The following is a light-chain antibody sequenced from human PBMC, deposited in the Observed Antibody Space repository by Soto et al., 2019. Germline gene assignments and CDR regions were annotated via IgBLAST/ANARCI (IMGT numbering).Light chain of an antibody. CDR2: GAT. J-gene: IGKJ1*01. Sequence: EILLTQSPATLSVSPGETATLSWRASQNVLSDLAWYQQKPGQAPRLLVYGATTRATDAPAKFRGSGSGTEFSLTISSLQSEDFATYYCQQYRSWPRTFGQGSKVEI. CDR3: QQYRSWPRT. CDR1: QNVLSD. V-gene: IGKV3-15*01.